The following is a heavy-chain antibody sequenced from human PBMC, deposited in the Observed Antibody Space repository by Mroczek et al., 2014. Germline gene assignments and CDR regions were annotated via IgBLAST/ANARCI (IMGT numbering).Heavy chain of an antibody. J-gene: IGHJ5*02. V-gene: IGHV4-4*07. Sequence: QVQLQESGPGLVKPSETLSLTCTVSGGSISSYYWSWIRQPAGKGLEWIGRIYTSGSTNYNPSLKSRVTMSVDTSKNQFSLKLSSVTAADTAVYYCARDMGSQWLVEDGKNWFDPWGQGTLVTVSS. D-gene: IGHD6-19*01. CDR3: ARDMGSQWLVEDGKNWFDP. CDR2: IYTSGST. CDR1: GGSISSYY.